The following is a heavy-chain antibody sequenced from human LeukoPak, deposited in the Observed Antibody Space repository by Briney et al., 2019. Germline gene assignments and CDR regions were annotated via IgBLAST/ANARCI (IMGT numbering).Heavy chain of an antibody. D-gene: IGHD4-17*01. CDR1: GFISGNAG. J-gene: IGHJ4*02. CDR2: IKSKTDGGTR. Sequence: GGPLSFSCAASGFISGNAGRGGFRRAPGKGVEWVGRIKSKTDGGTRDYAAPVKGRFTISRDDSKNTLYLQMNSLKTEDTAVYYCTTDGDDYGDHIWGQGTLVTVSS. CDR3: TTDGDDYGDHI. V-gene: IGHV3-15*01.